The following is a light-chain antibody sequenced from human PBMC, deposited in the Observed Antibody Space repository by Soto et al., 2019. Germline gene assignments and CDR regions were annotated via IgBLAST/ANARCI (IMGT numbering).Light chain of an antibody. J-gene: IGKJ5*01. V-gene: IGKV3-20*01. Sequence: EIRLIQYPRTRALSRGGRATLACRVAQSVGTSLAWYHHKTGQAPRLLISGASSRATGIPDMFTGSFSQTSFTLTISRPPPADCTSYYCHQYQRGAAITFSRGTRLEIK. CDR2: GAS. CDR3: HQYQRGAAIT. CDR1: QSVGTS.